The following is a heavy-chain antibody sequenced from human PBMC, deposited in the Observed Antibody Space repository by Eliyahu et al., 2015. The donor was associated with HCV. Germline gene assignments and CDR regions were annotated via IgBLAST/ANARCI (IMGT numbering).Heavy chain of an antibody. CDR3: ARGDRYYFDN. CDR1: GYTFSGFN. V-gene: IGHV1-2*06. Sequence: QVQLVQSGAEVKKPGASVKVXCMASGYTFSGFNMHWVRQAPGQGLEWMGRIVPNSGGTNYAQRFQGRVTMTRDTSISTAYIELSRLTSDDTAVYYCARGDRYYFDNWGQGTLVTVSS. D-gene: IGHD1-14*01. J-gene: IGHJ4*02. CDR2: IVPNSGGT.